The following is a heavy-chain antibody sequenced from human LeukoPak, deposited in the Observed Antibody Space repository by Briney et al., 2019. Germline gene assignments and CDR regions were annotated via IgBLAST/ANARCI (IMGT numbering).Heavy chain of an antibody. D-gene: IGHD2-8*01. Sequence: GASVKVSCKASGYTFTGYHMHWVRQAPGQGLEWMGRINPNTGGTDYAQKFQGRVTMTRDTSISTAYMDLSRLRSDDTAVYYCARDLGYCTNGVCHTRFDYWGQGTLVAVSS. CDR1: GYTFTGYH. V-gene: IGHV1-2*06. CDR2: INPNTGGT. J-gene: IGHJ4*02. CDR3: ARDLGYCTNGVCHTRFDY.